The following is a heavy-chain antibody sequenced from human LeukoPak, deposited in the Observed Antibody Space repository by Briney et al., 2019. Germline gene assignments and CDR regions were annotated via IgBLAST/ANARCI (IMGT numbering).Heavy chain of an antibody. V-gene: IGHV1-24*01. CDR2: FDPEDGET. CDR1: GYTLTELS. Sequence: ASVKVSCKVSGYTLTELSMHWVRQAPGKGLEWMGGFDPEDGETIYAQKFQGRVTMTEDTSTDTAYMKLSSLRSEDTAVYYCATARIAAAGMGRYYFDYWGQGTLVTVSS. CDR3: ATARIAAAGMGRYYFDY. J-gene: IGHJ4*02. D-gene: IGHD6-13*01.